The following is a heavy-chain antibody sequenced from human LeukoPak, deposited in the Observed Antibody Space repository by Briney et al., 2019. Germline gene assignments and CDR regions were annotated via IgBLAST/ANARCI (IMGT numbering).Heavy chain of an antibody. V-gene: IGHV3-23*01. CDR3: SKVPTSFYTASWGFDN. D-gene: IGHD2-2*02. CDR1: GFTFSSYA. CDR2: ISGSESST. J-gene: IGHJ4*02. Sequence: GGSLRLSCAASGFTFSSYAMSWVRQAPGKGLEWVSAISGSESSTYYADSVRGRFTISRENCKNTLDLQMNSRRSEDTAVDYCSKVPTSFYTASWGFDNWGQGTLVTVSS.